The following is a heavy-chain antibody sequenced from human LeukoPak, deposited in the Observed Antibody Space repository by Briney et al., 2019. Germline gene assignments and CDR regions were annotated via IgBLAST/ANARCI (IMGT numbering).Heavy chain of an antibody. Sequence: SETLSLTCTVSGGSPSGYYWNWLRQPPGKGPEWIGYMDNSGNTGSNPSLKSRVTISVDTSNNQFSLNLRSVTAADTAVYYCARGSAYYWAFDSWGRGTLVTVSS. CDR3: ARGSAYYWAFDS. CDR2: MDNSGNT. CDR1: GGSPSGYY. D-gene: IGHD3-22*01. J-gene: IGHJ4*02. V-gene: IGHV4-59*01.